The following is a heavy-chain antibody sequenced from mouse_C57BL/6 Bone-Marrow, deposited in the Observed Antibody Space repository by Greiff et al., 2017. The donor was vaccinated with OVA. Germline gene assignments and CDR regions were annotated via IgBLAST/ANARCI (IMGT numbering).Heavy chain of an antibody. V-gene: IGHV1-81*01. CDR1: GYTFTSYG. J-gene: IGHJ3*01. D-gene: IGHD1-1*01. CDR3: ARPSLYYYGSSYGFAY. Sequence: VQLQQSGAELARPGASVKLSCKASGYTFTSYGISWVKQRTGQGLEWIGEIYPRSGNTYYNEKFKGKATLTADKSSSTAYMELRSLTSEDSAVYFCARPSLYYYGSSYGFAYWGQGTLVTVSA. CDR2: IYPRSGNT.